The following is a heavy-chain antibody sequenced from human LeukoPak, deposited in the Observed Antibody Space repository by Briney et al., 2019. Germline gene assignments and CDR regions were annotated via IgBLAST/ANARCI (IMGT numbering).Heavy chain of an antibody. CDR2: IYYSGST. Sequence: SETLSLTCTVSGGSISSSSYYWGWIRQPPGKGLEWIGSIYYSGSTYYNPSLKSRVTISVDTSKNQFSLKLSSVTAADTAVYYCARGGRQYGSGSSFDYWGQGTLVTVSS. CDR3: ARGGRQYGSGSSFDY. J-gene: IGHJ4*02. V-gene: IGHV4-39*07. CDR1: GGSISSSSYY. D-gene: IGHD3-10*01.